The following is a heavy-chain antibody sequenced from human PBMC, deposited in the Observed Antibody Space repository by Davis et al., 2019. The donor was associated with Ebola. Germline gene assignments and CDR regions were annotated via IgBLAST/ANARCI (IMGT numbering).Heavy chain of an antibody. CDR2: INPNSGGT. J-gene: IGHJ6*02. D-gene: IGHD4-17*01. V-gene: IGHV1-2*02. Sequence: ASVKVSCKASGYTFTGYYMHWVRQAPGQGLEWMGWINPNSGGTNYAQKFQGRVTMTRDTSISTAYMELSRLRSDDTAVYYCARDPYGDYYYYGMDVWGQGTTVTVSS. CDR1: GYTFTGYY. CDR3: ARDPYGDYYYYGMDV.